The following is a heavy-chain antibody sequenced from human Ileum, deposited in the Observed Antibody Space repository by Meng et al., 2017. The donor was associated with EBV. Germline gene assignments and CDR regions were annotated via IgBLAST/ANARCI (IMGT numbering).Heavy chain of an antibody. CDR2: VTPVFTST. CDR1: RYAFTNYI. J-gene: IGHJ4*02. V-gene: IGHV1-69*13. Sequence: HVQLLQAGACAKTPGASVKLSCKTSRYAFTNYILHWVRQAPGQGFKWMGGVTPVFTSTLYAKHFKDRVTITADESTNTAFMELKNLQSDDTAIYYCATDVGTVADHWGPGTLVTVSS. D-gene: IGHD4-23*01. CDR3: ATDVGTVADH.